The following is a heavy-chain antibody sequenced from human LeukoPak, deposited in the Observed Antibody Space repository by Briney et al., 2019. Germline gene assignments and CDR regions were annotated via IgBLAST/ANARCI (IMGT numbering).Heavy chain of an antibody. CDR3: ARGAITDDAFDI. J-gene: IGHJ3*02. D-gene: IGHD1-20*01. Sequence: SQTLSLTCTVSGGSISSGDYYWSWIRQPPRKGLEWIGYIYYSGSTYYNSSLKSRVTISVDTSKNQFSLKLSSVTAADTAAYYCARGAITDDAFDIWGQGTMVTVSS. V-gene: IGHV4-30-4*08. CDR1: GGSISSGDYY. CDR2: IYYSGST.